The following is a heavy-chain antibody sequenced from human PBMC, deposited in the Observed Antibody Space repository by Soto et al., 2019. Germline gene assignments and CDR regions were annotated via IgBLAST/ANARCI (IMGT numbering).Heavy chain of an antibody. CDR3: AKVSSSWYAGFFDL. J-gene: IGHJ4*02. V-gene: IGHV3-23*01. CDR2: LSDSGGSI. CDR1: GFTFSRHA. Sequence: EVQLLESGGGLVQPGGSLRLSCTASGFTFSRHAMTWVRQAPGKGLEWVSGLSDSGGSIYYADSVKGRFTISRDNSMNTLYLQMNTRRAEDTAIYDCAKVSSSWYAGFFDLWGQGTLVTVSS. D-gene: IGHD6-13*01.